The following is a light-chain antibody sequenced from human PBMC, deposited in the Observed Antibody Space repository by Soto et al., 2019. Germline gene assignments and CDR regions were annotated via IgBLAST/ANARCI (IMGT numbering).Light chain of an antibody. V-gene: IGLV2-14*01. CDR2: DVI. J-gene: IGLJ2*01. CDR3: SSYRSRSTVV. CDR1: SSDVGGYNS. Sequence: QSVLAQPASVSGSPGQSITISCTGTSSDVGGYNSVSWYQQHPGKAPKLMIYDVINRPSGVSNRFSGSKSGNTASLTISGLQAEDESDYYCSSYRSRSTVVFGGGTKVTVL.